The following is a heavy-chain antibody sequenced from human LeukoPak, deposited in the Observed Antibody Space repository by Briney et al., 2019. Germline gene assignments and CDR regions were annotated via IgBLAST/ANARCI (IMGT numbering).Heavy chain of an antibody. Sequence: GGSLRLSCAASGFTFSTYGMHWVRQAPGKGLEWVALIWYDGTYKYYVDSVKGRFTISRDNSKNTLYLQMNSLRAEDTAVYYCARDRAVVNYFDYWGQGTLVTVSS. CDR2: IWYDGTYK. CDR3: ARDRAVVNYFDY. J-gene: IGHJ4*02. V-gene: IGHV3-33*01. D-gene: IGHD6-19*01. CDR1: GFTFSTYG.